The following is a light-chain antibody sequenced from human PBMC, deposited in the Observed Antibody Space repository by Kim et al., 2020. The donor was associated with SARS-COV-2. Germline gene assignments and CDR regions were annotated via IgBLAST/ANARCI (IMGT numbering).Light chain of an antibody. J-gene: IGKJ5*01. CDR2: GAS. CDR1: QGISDN. CDR3: QQYNSHPIT. V-gene: IGKV1-16*01. Sequence: DIQLTQSPSSLSTSLGDTVTITCRASQGISDNLAWFQQKPGEAPKSLIYGASTLQGGVPSRFSGTRSGKDFTLTITSLQPDDLAIYFCQQYNSHPITFGQGTRLEIK.